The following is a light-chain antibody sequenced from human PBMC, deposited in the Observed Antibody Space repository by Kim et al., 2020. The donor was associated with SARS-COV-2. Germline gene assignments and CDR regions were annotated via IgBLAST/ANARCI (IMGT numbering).Light chain of an antibody. V-gene: IGLV2-14*03. Sequence: QSALTQPASVSGSPGQSITLSCTGTNIDIAAYNYFSWYQHHPGEAPKLMIYDVINRPSGVSNRFSGSKSGDTASLTISGLQPEDEADYYCSSYTSSGSWVFGGGTQLTVL. CDR1: NIDIAAYNY. J-gene: IGLJ3*02. CDR2: DVI. CDR3: SSYTSSGSWV.